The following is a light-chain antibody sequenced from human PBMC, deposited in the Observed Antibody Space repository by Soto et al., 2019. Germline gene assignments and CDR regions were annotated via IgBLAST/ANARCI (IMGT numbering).Light chain of an antibody. CDR1: QRVSSY. CDR2: DTS. CDR3: QQRSSWPPMYT. V-gene: IGKV3-11*01. J-gene: IGKJ2*01. Sequence: EIVLKQSPATLSLSPGERATLSCRASQRVSSYLAWFQQKPGQAPRLLIYDTSNRATGIPARFSGSGSGTDFTLTISSLEPEDFAVYYCQQRSSWPPMYTFGQGTRLDIK.